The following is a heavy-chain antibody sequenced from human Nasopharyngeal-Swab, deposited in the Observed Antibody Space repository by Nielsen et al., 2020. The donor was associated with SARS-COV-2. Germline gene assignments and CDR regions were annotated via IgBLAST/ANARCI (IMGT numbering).Heavy chain of an antibody. CDR1: GDTFSSSA. V-gene: IGHV1-69*06. D-gene: IGHD2-8*01. J-gene: IGHJ5*02. CDR3: ARAHPRSCTDGVCFRSQVYNWFDP. CDR2: IIPVFGTA. Sequence: SVKDTCKADGDTFSSSAITWGRQAPGQGLEWRGGIIPVFGTADYAQKFQCRVTITADRSTSTAYMEMNSLRSEDTAVYYCARAHPRSCTDGVCFRSQVYNWFDPWGQGTLVTVSS.